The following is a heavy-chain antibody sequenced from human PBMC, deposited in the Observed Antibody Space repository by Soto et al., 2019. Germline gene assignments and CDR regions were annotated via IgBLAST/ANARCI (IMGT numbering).Heavy chain of an antibody. CDR2: IYYSGST. D-gene: IGHD4-17*01. J-gene: IGHJ4*02. Sequence: KTSETLSLTCTVSGGSISSGDYYWSWIRQPPGKGLEWIGYIYYSGSTYYNPSLKSRVTISVDTSKNQFSLKLSSVTAADTAVYYCARMTTTMVKVFDYWGQGTLVTVSS. CDR1: GGSISSGDYY. CDR3: ARMTTTMVKVFDY. V-gene: IGHV4-30-4*01.